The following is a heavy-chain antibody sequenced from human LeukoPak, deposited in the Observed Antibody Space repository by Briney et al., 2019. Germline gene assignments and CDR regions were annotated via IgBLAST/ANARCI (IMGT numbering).Heavy chain of an antibody. Sequence: GGSLRFSCAASGFTVSSNYMSWVRQAPGKGLEWVSVIYSGGSTYYADSVKGRFTISRDNSKNTLYLQMNSLRAEDTAVYYCARGGAYYSSDYWGQGTLVTVSS. CDR2: IYSGGST. CDR1: GFTVSSNY. J-gene: IGHJ4*02. V-gene: IGHV3-53*01. CDR3: ARGGAYYSSDY. D-gene: IGHD3-10*01.